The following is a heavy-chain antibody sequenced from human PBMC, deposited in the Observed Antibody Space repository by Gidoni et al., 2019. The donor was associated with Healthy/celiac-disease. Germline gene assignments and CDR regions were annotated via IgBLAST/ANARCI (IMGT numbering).Heavy chain of an antibody. J-gene: IGHJ3*02. V-gene: IGHV4-39*01. CDR1: GGSISSNTYY. CDR2: IYYSGRT. CDR3: ASHKEMAKAFDI. Sequence: QLQLQESGPGLVQPSETLSLPCSVSGGSISSNTYYWGWLRQPPGKGLEWLGSIYYSGRTYYNRSHKSRVTISVDTSKNQFSLKLSSVTAADTAVYYCASHKEMAKAFDIWGQGTMVTVSS.